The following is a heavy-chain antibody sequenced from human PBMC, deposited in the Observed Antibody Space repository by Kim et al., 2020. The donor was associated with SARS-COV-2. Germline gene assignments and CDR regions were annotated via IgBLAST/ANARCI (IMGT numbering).Heavy chain of an antibody. V-gene: IGHV1-18*01. J-gene: IGHJ4*02. CDR3: ARDRWEPTPGGYFDY. Sequence: QKLQGRVTMTTDASTSTAYMELRSLRSDDTAVYYCARDRWEPTPGGYFDYWGQGTLVTVSS. D-gene: IGHD1-26*01.